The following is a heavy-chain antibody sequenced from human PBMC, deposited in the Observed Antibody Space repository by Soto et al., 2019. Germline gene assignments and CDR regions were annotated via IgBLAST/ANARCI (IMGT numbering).Heavy chain of an antibody. D-gene: IGHD3-3*01. Sequence: SVEVSCKASGGTLSSYAVSWVRQAPGQGLEWMGGFNPIIGTANYAQKFQGRVTILADESTSAAYMELSNLRSEDTAVYYCASAYYDFWSGWPTGYGMDVWGQGTTLTVS. J-gene: IGHJ6*02. CDR3: ASAYYDFWSGWPTGYGMDV. V-gene: IGHV1-69*13. CDR1: GGTLSSYA. CDR2: FNPIIGTA.